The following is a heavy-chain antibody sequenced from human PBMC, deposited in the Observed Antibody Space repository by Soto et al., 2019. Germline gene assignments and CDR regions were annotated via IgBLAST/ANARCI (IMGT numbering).Heavy chain of an antibody. CDR1: GYTFTSYG. CDR2: ISAYNGNT. V-gene: IGHV1-18*01. Sequence: QVQLVQSGAEVKKPGASVKVSCKASGYTFTSYGIIWVRQAPGQGLEWMGWISAYNGNTNYGQKLQGRVNMTTDTSKSTAYMELKSMRSDDTAVYYWASDDESRGMNIVARGSDYYYYYMDVWGKGTTVTVSS. CDR3: ASDDESRGMNIVARGSDYYYYYMDV. J-gene: IGHJ6*03. D-gene: IGHD5-12*01.